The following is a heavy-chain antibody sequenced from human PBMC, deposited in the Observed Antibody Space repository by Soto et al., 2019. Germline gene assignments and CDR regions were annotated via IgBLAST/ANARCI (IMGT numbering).Heavy chain of an antibody. CDR1: VFTFSNAW. Sequence: PGGSLRLSCAASVFTFSNAWMSWVRQAPGKGLEWVGRIKSKTDGGTTDYAAPVKGRFTISRDDSKNTLYLQMNSLKTEDTAVYYCTTDEYVSMIVEDHPWGQGTLVTVSS. D-gene: IGHD3-22*01. CDR2: IKSKTDGGTT. V-gene: IGHV3-15*01. CDR3: TTDEYVSMIVEDHP. J-gene: IGHJ5*02.